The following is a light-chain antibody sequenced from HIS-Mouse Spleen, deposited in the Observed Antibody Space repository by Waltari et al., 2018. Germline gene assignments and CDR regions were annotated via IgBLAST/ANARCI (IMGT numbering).Light chain of an antibody. Sequence: DIQMTQSPSTLSASVGDRVTITCRASQSISSWLAWYQQKPGRAPKLLIYKASSLESGVPSRFSGSGSGTEFTLTISSLQPDDFATYYCQQYNSYSLTFGGGTKVEIK. J-gene: IGKJ4*01. CDR1: QSISSW. CDR3: QQYNSYSLT. V-gene: IGKV1-5*03. CDR2: KAS.